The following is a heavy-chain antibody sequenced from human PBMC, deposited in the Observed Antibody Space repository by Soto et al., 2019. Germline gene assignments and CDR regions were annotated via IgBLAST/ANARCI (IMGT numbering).Heavy chain of an antibody. CDR3: ARFSPHFDPPLDY. V-gene: IGHV3-66*01. J-gene: IGHJ4*02. Sequence: EVQLVESGGGLVQPGGSLRLSCAASGFTVSSNYMSWVRQAPGKGLEWVSVIYSGGSTYYADSVKGRFTISRDNSKNTLYLKMDSRRAEGTAVDYCARFSPHFDPPLDYWGQGTLVTVSS. CDR2: IYSGGST. CDR1: GFTVSSNY. D-gene: IGHD3-9*01.